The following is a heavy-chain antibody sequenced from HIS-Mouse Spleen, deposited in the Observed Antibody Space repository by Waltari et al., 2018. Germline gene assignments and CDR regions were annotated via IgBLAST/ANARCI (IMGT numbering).Heavy chain of an antibody. D-gene: IGHD3-22*01. J-gene: IGHJ4*02. CDR2: IRQDGSEK. CDR3: ARGGDSSGYYAFDY. Sequence: EVQLVESGGGLVQPGGSLRLSCAASGFTFSSYWMSWVRQAPGKGLEGVANIRQDGSEKDYVDSVKGRFTISRDNAKNSLYLQMNSLRAEDTAVYYCARGGDSSGYYAFDYWGQGTLVTVSS. V-gene: IGHV3-7*01. CDR1: GFTFSSYW.